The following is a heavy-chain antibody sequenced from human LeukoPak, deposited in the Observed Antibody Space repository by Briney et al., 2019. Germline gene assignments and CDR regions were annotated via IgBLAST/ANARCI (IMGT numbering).Heavy chain of an antibody. CDR3: ARGGDDSSAYFDY. Sequence: PSETLSLTCTVSGGSISSFYWSCSRQPAGRGLEWIGRIYSSGSTNYNPSLKSRVTMSVDTSKNQFSLKLSSVTAADTAVYYCARGGDDSSAYFDYWGQGTLVTVSS. J-gene: IGHJ4*02. CDR1: GGSISSFY. V-gene: IGHV4-4*07. CDR2: IYSSGST. D-gene: IGHD3-22*01.